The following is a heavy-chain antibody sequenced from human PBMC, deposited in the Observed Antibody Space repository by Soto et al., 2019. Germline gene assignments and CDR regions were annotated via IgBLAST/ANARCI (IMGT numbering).Heavy chain of an antibody. Sequence: QVQLQESGPGLVKPSGTLSLTCAVSGGSISSSNWWSWVRQPPGKGLEWIGEIYHSGSTNYNPSLMSRVTISVDKSKNPFSLKLSSVTAADTAVYYCARVVGGYYYGMDVWGQGTTVTVSS. V-gene: IGHV4-4*02. D-gene: IGHD2-2*01. CDR2: IYHSGST. J-gene: IGHJ6*02. CDR3: ARVVGGYYYGMDV. CDR1: GGSISSSNW.